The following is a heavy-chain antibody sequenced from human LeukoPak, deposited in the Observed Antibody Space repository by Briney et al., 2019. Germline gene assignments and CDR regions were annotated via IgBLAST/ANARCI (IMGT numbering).Heavy chain of an antibody. D-gene: IGHD3-9*01. Sequence: SETLSLTCTVSGGSISSYYWSWIRQPPGKGLEWIGYIYYSGSTNYNPSLKSRVTISVDTSKNQFSLKLSSVTAADTAVYYCARMLAGIRYYDILTAAPDYYGMDVWDQGTTVTVSS. CDR2: IYYSGST. J-gene: IGHJ6*02. CDR3: ARMLAGIRYYDILTAAPDYYGMDV. V-gene: IGHV4-59*08. CDR1: GGSISSYY.